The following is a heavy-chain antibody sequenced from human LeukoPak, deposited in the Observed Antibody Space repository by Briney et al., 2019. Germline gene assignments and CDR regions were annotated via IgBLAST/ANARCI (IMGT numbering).Heavy chain of an antibody. J-gene: IGHJ3*02. D-gene: IGHD1-26*01. Sequence: PSETLSLTCTVSGGSISSYYWSWIRQPPGKGLEWIGYIYYSGSTNYNPSLKSRVTISVDTSKNQFSLKLSPVTAADTAVYYCARNSGSYYLGAFDIWGQGTMVTVSS. CDR1: GGSISSYY. CDR2: IYYSGST. CDR3: ARNSGSYYLGAFDI. V-gene: IGHV4-59*01.